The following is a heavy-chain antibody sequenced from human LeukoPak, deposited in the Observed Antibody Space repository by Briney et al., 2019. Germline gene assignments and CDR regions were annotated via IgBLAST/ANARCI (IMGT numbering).Heavy chain of an antibody. J-gene: IGHJ5*02. Sequence: SVKVSCKASGFTFPSSAMQWVRQARGQRLEWIGWIVVGSDNTNYAQKFQERVTITRDMSTSTAYMELSSLRSDDTAVYYCVADPYYDASGPPRWFDPWGQGTLVTVSS. V-gene: IGHV1-58*02. CDR3: VADPYYDASGPPRWFDP. CDR1: GFTFPSSA. CDR2: IVVGSDNT. D-gene: IGHD3-22*01.